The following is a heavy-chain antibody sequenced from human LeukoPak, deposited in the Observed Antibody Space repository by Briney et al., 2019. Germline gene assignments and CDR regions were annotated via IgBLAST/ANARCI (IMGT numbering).Heavy chain of an antibody. D-gene: IGHD2-15*01. CDR2: INHSGST. CDR1: GGSFSVYY. CDR3: ARDQVVATIFDY. Sequence: PSETLSLTCAVYGGSFSVYYWSWIRQPPGKGLEWIGEINHSGSTNYNPSFKSRVTISVDTSKNQFSLKLSSVTAADTAVYYCARDQVVATIFDYWGQGTLVTVSS. J-gene: IGHJ4*02. V-gene: IGHV4-34*01.